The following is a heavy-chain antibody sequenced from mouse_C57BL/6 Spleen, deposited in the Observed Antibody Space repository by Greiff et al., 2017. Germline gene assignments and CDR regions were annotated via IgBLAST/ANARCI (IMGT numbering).Heavy chain of an antibody. J-gene: IGHJ3*01. D-gene: IGHD1-1*01. CDR2: IYIGNGYP. V-gene: IGHV1-58*01. Sequence: EVQLQQSGAELVRPGSSVKMSCKTSGYTFPSYGINWVKQRPGKGLEWVGYIYIGNGYPEYNEKFKGKATLTSDTSSSTAYMQLSSLTSEDSAIYFCARWDYGSSPSYWGQGTLVTVSA. CDR3: ARWDYGSSPSY. CDR1: GYTFPSYG.